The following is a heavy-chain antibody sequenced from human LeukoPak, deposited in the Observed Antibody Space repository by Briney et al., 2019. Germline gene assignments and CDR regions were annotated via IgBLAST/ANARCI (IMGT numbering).Heavy chain of an antibody. CDR3: ASRYCSSTSCYPSDAFDI. CDR2: IIPILGIA. CDR1: GGTFSSYA. D-gene: IGHD2-2*01. Sequence: SVKVSCKASGGTFSSYAISWVRQAPGQGLEWMGRIIPILGIANYAQKFQGRVTITADKSTSTAYMELSSLRSEDTAVYYCASRYCSSTSCYPSDAFDIWGQGTMVTVSS. V-gene: IGHV1-69*04. J-gene: IGHJ3*02.